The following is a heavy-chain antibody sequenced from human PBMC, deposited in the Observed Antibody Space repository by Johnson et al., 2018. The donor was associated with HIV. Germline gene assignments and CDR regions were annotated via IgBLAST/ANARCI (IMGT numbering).Heavy chain of an antibody. CDR2: MSYDGSNK. Sequence: QVLLVESGGGVVQPGRSLRLSCAASGFIFSSYGMHWVRQAPGKGLECVTGMSYDGSNKYYADSVKGRFTISRDNSKNTLYLQMNSLRAEDTAVYYCAKDQNRDDAFDIWGQGTMVTVSS. CDR1: GFIFSSYG. V-gene: IGHV3-30*18. CDR3: AKDQNRDDAFDI. J-gene: IGHJ3*02. D-gene: IGHD1-14*01.